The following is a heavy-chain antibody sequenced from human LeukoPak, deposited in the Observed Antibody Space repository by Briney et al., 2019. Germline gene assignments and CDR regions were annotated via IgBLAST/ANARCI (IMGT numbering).Heavy chain of an antibody. CDR3: ARLADFWSGYGSSNYYYYYMDV. V-gene: IGHV1-18*01. CDR1: GYTFTSYG. Sequence: SVKVSCKASGYTFTSYGISWVRQAPGQGLEWMGWISAYNGNTNYAQKLQGRVTMTTDTSTSTAYMELRSLRSDDTAVYYCARLADFWSGYGSSNYYYYYMDVWGKGTTVTVSS. D-gene: IGHD3-3*01. J-gene: IGHJ6*03. CDR2: ISAYNGNT.